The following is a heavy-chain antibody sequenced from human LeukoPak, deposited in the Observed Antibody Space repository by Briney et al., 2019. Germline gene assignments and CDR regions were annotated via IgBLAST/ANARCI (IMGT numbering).Heavy chain of an antibody. CDR1: GGSFSGYY. V-gene: IGHV4-34*01. CDR3: ARGSPYYYDSSGYYRAVYFQH. J-gene: IGHJ1*01. Sequence: SETQSLTCAVYGGSFSGYYWSWIRQPPGKGLEWIGEINHSGSTNYNPSLKSRVTISVDTSKNQFSLKLSSVTAADTAVYYCARGSPYYYDSSGYYRAVYFQHWGQGTLVTVSS. D-gene: IGHD3-22*01. CDR2: INHSGST.